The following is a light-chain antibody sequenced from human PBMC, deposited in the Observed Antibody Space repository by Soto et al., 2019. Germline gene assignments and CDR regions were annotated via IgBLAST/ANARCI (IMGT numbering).Light chain of an antibody. CDR2: AAS. J-gene: IGKJ2*01. V-gene: IGKV1-39*01. Sequence: DIQMTQSPSSLSASIGDRVTITCRASQSIGTSLSWHQQKSGRAPKLLIHAASTLQSGVPSRFSGSGSEADFTLTISSLQTEDVAVYYCQQSYSTLYTFGQGTNLEIK. CDR3: QQSYSTLYT. CDR1: QSIGTS.